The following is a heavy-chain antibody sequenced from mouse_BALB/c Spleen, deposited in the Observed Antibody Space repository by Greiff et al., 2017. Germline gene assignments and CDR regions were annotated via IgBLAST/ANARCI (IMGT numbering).Heavy chain of an antibody. D-gene: IGHD2-1*01. CDR1: GYSITSDYA. Sequence: VQLKESGPGLVKPSQSLSLTCTVTGYSITSDYAWNWIRQFPGNKLEWMGYISYSGSTSYNPSLKSRISITRDTSKNQFFLQLNSVTTEDTATYYCAREDGNHRAMDYWGQGTSVTVSS. CDR2: ISYSGST. V-gene: IGHV3-2*02. J-gene: IGHJ4*01. CDR3: AREDGNHRAMDY.